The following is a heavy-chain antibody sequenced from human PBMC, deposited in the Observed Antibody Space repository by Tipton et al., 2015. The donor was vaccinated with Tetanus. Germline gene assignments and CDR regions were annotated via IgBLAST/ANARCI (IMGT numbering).Heavy chain of an antibody. CDR1: GCTFTSYG. D-gene: IGHD3-10*01. J-gene: IGHJ4*02. Sequence: QGQLVQSGAEVKKPGASVKVSCKASGCTFTSYGINWVRQAPGQGLEWMGRIIPILDVTNYAQNFQGRVTFTADKSTTTVVMELSSLTSDDTAIYYCAREGKMMSLDYWGQGTLVTVSS. V-gene: IGHV1-69*09. CDR3: AREGKMMSLDY. CDR2: IIPILDVT.